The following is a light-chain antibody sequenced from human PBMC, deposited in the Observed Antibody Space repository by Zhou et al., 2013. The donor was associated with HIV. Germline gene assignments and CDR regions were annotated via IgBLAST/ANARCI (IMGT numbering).Light chain of an antibody. J-gene: IGKJ3*01. V-gene: IGKV1-5*03. Sequence: DIQMTQSPSTLSASVGDRVTITCRASQSIGNWLAWYHQKPGKAPKLLIYKASNLESGVPSRFSGSGSGTDFTLTISCLQSEDFATYYCQHYYSYPFTFGPGTKVDIK. CDR1: QSIGNW. CDR2: KAS. CDR3: QHYYSYPFT.